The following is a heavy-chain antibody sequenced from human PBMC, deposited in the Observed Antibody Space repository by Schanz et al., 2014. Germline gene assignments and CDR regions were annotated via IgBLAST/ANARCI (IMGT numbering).Heavy chain of an antibody. D-gene: IGHD2-15*01. CDR3: AKARRKSNCRSGRCFHCSYYGMDV. Sequence: EGQLLESGGGLIQPGGSLRLSCAASGFIFSSYAMSWVRQAPGKGLEWVSTISASGGSTYYADSVTGRFTISRDNSTIILDLQMNSLRAEVTAVYYCAKARRKSNCRSGRCFHCSYYGMDVWGRGTTVTVSS. J-gene: IGHJ6*02. V-gene: IGHV3-23*01. CDR1: GFIFSSYA. CDR2: ISASGGST.